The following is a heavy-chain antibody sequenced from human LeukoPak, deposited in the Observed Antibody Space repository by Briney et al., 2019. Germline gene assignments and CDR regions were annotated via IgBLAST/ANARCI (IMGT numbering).Heavy chain of an antibody. J-gene: IGHJ4*02. D-gene: IGHD3-16*02. CDR3: STDNLDYDYVWGTYREVNYFDY. CDR2: IKSKTDGGTT. V-gene: IGHV3-15*01. CDR1: GFTFSSYW. Sequence: KPGGSLRLSCAASGFTFSSYWMSWVRQAPGKGLEWVGRIKSKTDGGTTDYAAPVKGRFTISRDDSKNTVYLQMNNLKNEDTGVYYCSTDNLDYDYVWGTYREVNYFDYWGQGTLVTVSS.